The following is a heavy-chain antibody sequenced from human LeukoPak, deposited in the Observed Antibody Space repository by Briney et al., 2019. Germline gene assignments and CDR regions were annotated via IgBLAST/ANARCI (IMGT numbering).Heavy chain of an antibody. J-gene: IGHJ4*02. D-gene: IGHD4-23*01. Sequence: PGGSLRLSCAASGFTFSNYWMSWVRQAPGKGLEWVANIKQDGSETYYVDSVRGRFTISRDNAKNSLYLQVNSLRAEDTAVYYCARDVDYGGNPHLFDYWGRGTQVIVSS. CDR2: IKQDGSET. CDR1: GFTFSNYW. CDR3: ARDVDYGGNPHLFDY. V-gene: IGHV3-7*01.